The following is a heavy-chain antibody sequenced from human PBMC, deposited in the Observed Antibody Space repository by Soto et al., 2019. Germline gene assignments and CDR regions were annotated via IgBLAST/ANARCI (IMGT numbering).Heavy chain of an antibody. CDR2: ISAHNGNT. Sequence: QVHLVQSGAEVKKPGASVKVSCNASGYTFTSYVITWVRQAPGQGLEWMGWISAHNGNTDYAQKRQGRVIVTRDTSTSTAYMELRSMISDDTAVYYCARGRYGDYWGQGALVTVSS. J-gene: IGHJ4*02. CDR3: ARGRYGDY. D-gene: IGHD1-1*01. V-gene: IGHV1-18*01. CDR1: GYTFTSYV.